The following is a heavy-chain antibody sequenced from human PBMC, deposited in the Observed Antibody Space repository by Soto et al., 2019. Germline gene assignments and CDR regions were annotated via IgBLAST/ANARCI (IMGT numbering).Heavy chain of an antibody. CDR3: ARGGGVSALGDP. Sequence: QVQLEESGPGLVKPSETLSLICSVSGVSMRNSYWTWIRQSPGKGLEWIGRISTSGNTNYNPSFNSRLTMPVYTSKNQVSLKLTSVTAADTAVYDCARGGGVSALGDPLGQGTLVTVSS. CDR2: ISTSGNT. J-gene: IGHJ5*02. CDR1: GVSMRNSY. D-gene: IGHD3-16*01. V-gene: IGHV4-4*07.